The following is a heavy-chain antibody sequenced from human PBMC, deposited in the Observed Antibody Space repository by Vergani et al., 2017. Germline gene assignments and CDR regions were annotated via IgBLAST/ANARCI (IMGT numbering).Heavy chain of an antibody. CDR1: GGTFSSYA. J-gene: IGHJ6*02. CDR2: IIPILGIA. D-gene: IGHD6-13*01. Sequence: QVQLVQSGAEVKKPGSSVKVSCKASGGTFSSYAISWVRPAPGQGLEWMGRIIPILGIANYAQKFQGRVTITADKSTSTAYMELSSLRSEDTAVYYCARDVGYSSSSAIYYYYEGMDVWGQGTTVTVSS. V-gene: IGHV1-69*04. CDR3: ARDVGYSSSSAIYYYYEGMDV.